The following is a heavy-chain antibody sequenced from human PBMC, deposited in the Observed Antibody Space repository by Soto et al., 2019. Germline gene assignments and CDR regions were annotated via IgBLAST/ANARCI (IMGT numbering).Heavy chain of an antibody. CDR3: AGKYYDFWSGSSPGVYSYYMDV. V-gene: IGHV1-3*01. CDR2: INAGNGNT. CDR1: GYTFTSYA. J-gene: IGHJ6*03. D-gene: IGHD3-3*01. Sequence: ASVKGSCKASGYTFTSYAMHWVRQAPGQRLEWMGWINAGNGNTKYSQKFQGRVTITRDTSASTAYMELSSLRSEDTAVYYCAGKYYDFWSGSSPGVYSYYMDVWGKGTTVTVSS.